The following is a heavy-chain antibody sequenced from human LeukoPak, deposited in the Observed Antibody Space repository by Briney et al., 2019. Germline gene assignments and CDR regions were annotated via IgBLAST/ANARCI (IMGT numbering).Heavy chain of an antibody. CDR2: ITHHGRT. CDR3: APIYGDYSDFDS. Sequence: PSETLSLTCVVYGGSLSNYYWSWVRQPPGKGLEWIGEITHHGRTNYNPSLKSRVTISRDTSKNQFSLKMNSVSAADTALYYCAPIYGDYSDFDSWGQGTLVTVSS. D-gene: IGHD4-17*01. V-gene: IGHV4-34*01. CDR1: GGSLSNYY. J-gene: IGHJ4*02.